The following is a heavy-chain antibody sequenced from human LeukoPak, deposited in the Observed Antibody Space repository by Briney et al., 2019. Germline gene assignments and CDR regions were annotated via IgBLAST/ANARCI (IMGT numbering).Heavy chain of an antibody. D-gene: IGHD5-12*01. V-gene: IGHV3-23*01. CDR2: ISDTGGST. Sequence: PGGSLRLSRAASGFTFSSYAMSWVRQAPGKGLEWVSAISDTGGSTYYADSVKGRFTISRDNSKNTLYLQMNSLRVEDTAVHYCARADVVATISNFQHWGQGTLVTVSS. CDR1: GFTFSSYA. J-gene: IGHJ1*01. CDR3: ARADVVATISNFQH.